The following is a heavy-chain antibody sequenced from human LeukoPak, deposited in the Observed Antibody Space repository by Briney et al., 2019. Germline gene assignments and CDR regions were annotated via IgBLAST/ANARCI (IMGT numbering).Heavy chain of an antibody. D-gene: IGHD3-16*01. J-gene: IGHJ4*02. V-gene: IGHV3-30*02. CDR2: IRYDGSNK. Sequence: GGSLRLSCAASGFTFSSYGMHWVRQAPGKGLEWVAFIRYDGSNKYYADSVKGRFTISRDNAKNSLYLQMNSLRAEDTAVYYCARDPDDYVWGIFDYWGQGTLVTVSS. CDR3: ARDPDDYVWGIFDY. CDR1: GFTFSSYG.